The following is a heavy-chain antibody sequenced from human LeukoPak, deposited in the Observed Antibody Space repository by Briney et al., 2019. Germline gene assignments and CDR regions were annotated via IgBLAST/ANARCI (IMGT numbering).Heavy chain of an antibody. CDR3: ARDVRRLQLSTYFFDF. V-gene: IGHV1-18*01. J-gene: IGHJ4*02. D-gene: IGHD4-17*01. CDR2: ISSHTGDT. Sequence: ASVRVSCKASGYVFTSHGISWVRQAPGQGLEWMGWISSHTGDTRYAQRFQDRVTMTTDISTTTAYLDLRSLRFDDTAVYYCARDVRRLQLSTYFFDFWGQGTLVSVSS. CDR1: GYVFTSHG.